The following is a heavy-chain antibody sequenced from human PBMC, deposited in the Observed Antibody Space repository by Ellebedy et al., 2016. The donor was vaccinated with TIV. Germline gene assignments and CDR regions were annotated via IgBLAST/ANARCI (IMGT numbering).Heavy chain of an antibody. CDR3: AIRYSSGWSLDY. J-gene: IGHJ4*02. CDR1: GYTFTGYY. CDR2: INPNSGGT. Sequence: ASVKVSCXASGYTFTGYYMHWVRQAPGQGLEWMGWINPNSGGTNYAQKFQGRVTMTRDTSTSTVYMELSSLRSEDTAVYYCAIRYSSGWSLDYWGQGTLVTVSS. D-gene: IGHD6-19*01. V-gene: IGHV1-2*02.